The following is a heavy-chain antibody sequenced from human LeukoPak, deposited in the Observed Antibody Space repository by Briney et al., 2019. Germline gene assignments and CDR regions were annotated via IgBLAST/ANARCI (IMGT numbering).Heavy chain of an antibody. V-gene: IGHV4-39*01. D-gene: IGHD5-12*01. CDR1: GGSISSSSYY. J-gene: IGHJ4*02. Sequence: SETLSLTCTVSGGSISSSSYYWGWIRQPPGKGLEWIGSIYYSGSTYYNPSLKSRVTISVNTSKNQFSLKLSSVTAADTAVYYCARHAGGYDYFDYWGQGTLVTVSS. CDR3: ARHAGGYDYFDY. CDR2: IYYSGST.